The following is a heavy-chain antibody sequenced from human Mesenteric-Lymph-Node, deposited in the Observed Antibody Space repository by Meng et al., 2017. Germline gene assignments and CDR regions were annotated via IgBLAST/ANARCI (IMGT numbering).Heavy chain of an antibody. CDR2: INHSGST. D-gene: IGHD3-3*01. CDR3: AGRADFWSGYFDP. Sequence: QVQLQQWGAGQLKPSETLSLTCAVYVGSFSGYSWNWIRQSPGKGLEWIGDINHSGSTNYSPSLKSRVTISVDKSKNQFSLKVMSVTAADTAVYYCAGRADFWSGYFDPWGQGTLVTVSS. CDR1: VGSFSGYS. J-gene: IGHJ5*02. V-gene: IGHV4-34*01.